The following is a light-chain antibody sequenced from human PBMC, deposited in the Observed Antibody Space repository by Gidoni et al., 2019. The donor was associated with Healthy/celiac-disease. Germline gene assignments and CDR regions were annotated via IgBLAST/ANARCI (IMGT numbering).Light chain of an antibody. CDR2: DDR. CDR1: NIGSKR. V-gene: IGLV3-21*02. J-gene: IGLJ2*01. CDR3: QVWDSSSEHVV. Sequence: YVLTQPPSVSVAPGQTARLTGGGNNIGSKRVHWYQQKPGQAPVLGVYDDRDRPSGFPERFSGTNSGNTATLTISRVEAGDEADYYCQVWDSSSEHVVFGGGTKLTVL.